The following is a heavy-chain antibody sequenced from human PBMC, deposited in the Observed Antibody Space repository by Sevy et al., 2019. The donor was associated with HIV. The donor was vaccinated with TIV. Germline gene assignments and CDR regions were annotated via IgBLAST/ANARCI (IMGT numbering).Heavy chain of an antibody. V-gene: IGHV1-2*02. Sequence: ASLKFSCKPSGYTFSGYYIHWVRQAPGQGLEWMGWINPKSGGPNYAQKFQGRVTMTRDTSFSTACIEQSRLRSDDTAVYYCARGGESLPYCGGDCYPDYWGQGTLVTVSS. CDR2: INPKSGGP. D-gene: IGHD2-21*02. CDR1: GYTFSGYY. CDR3: ARGGESLPYCGGDCYPDY. J-gene: IGHJ4*02.